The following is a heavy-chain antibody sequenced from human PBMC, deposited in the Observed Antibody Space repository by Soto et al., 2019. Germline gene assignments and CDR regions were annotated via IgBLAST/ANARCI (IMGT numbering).Heavy chain of an antibody. J-gene: IGHJ6*02. D-gene: IGHD3-3*01. Sequence: PGGSLRLSCSASGFTFSSYAMHWVRQAPGKGLEYVSAISSNGGSTYYADSVKGRFTISRDNAKNSLYLQMSSLRAEDTAVYYCARDWFLEWLLSRPYYYYGMDVWGQGTTVTVSS. CDR2: ISSNGGST. CDR1: GFTFSSYA. CDR3: ARDWFLEWLLSRPYYYYGMDV. V-gene: IGHV3-64*04.